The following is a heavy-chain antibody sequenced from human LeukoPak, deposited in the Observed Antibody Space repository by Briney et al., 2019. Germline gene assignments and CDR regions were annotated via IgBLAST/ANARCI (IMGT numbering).Heavy chain of an antibody. J-gene: IGHJ4*02. CDR2: INHSGST. D-gene: IGHD1-26*01. Sequence: SSETLSLTCAVYGGSFSGYYWSWIRQPPGKGLEWIGEINHSGSTNYNPSLKSRVTISVDTSKNQFSLKLRSVTAADTAVYYCARAPSGSYYKFDYWGQGTLVTVSS. CDR1: GGSFSGYY. V-gene: IGHV4-34*01. CDR3: ARAPSGSYYKFDY.